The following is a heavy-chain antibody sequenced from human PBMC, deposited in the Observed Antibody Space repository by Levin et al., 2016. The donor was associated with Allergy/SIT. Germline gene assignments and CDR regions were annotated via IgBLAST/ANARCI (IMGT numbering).Heavy chain of an antibody. CDR3: ARGVRYSGSYYPLDY. Sequence: GESLKISCAASGFTFSSYGMNWVRQAPGKGLEWVSYISSSSSTIYYADSVKGRFTISRDNAKNSLYLQVNSLRAGDTAVYYCARGVRYSGSYYPLDYWGQGTLVTVSS. CDR2: ISSSSSTI. J-gene: IGHJ4*02. D-gene: IGHD1-26*01. V-gene: IGHV3-48*01. CDR1: GFTFSSYG.